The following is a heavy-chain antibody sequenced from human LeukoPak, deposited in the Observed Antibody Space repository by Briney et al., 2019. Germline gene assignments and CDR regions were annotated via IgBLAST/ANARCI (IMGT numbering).Heavy chain of an antibody. CDR3: ATDLHSSGWYAAFDI. V-gene: IGHV1-24*01. Sequence: ASVKVSCKVSGYTLTELSMHWVRQAPGKGLEWMGGFDPEDGETIYAQKFQGRVTMTEDTSTDTAYMELSSLRSEDTAVYYCATDLHSSGWYAAFDIWGQGTMVTVSS. D-gene: IGHD6-19*01. CDR2: FDPEDGET. J-gene: IGHJ3*02. CDR1: GYTLTELS.